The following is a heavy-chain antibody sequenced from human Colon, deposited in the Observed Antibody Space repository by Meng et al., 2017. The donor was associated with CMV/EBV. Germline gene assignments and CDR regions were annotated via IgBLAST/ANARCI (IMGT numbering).Heavy chain of an antibody. CDR2: TYWDDKK. CDR1: GFSLNSAAVR. V-gene: IGHV2-5*02. Sequence: QITLKESGPTLGQPTHTLTVTCTFSGFSLNSAAVRGGWIRQPPGKGLEWLGLTYWDDKKRYSSSLKNRLTISKDTSNNQVALTMTNIAAVDTGTYYCARFRVGGWFDAWGQGTLVTVSS. CDR3: ARFRVGGWFDA. J-gene: IGHJ5*02. D-gene: IGHD3-10*01.